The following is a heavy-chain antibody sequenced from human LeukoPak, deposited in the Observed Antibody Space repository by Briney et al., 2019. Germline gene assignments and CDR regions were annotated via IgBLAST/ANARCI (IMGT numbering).Heavy chain of an antibody. CDR3: AREVGRSSGWFDY. CDR2: ISSSGSNK. Sequence: GGSRRLSCAASGFTFSSYEMNWVRQAPGKGLEWVSYISSSGSNKYYADSVKGRFTISRDNAKNSLYLQMNSLRAEDTAVYYCAREVGRSSGWFDYWGQGTLVTVSS. V-gene: IGHV3-48*03. J-gene: IGHJ4*02. CDR1: GFTFSSYE. D-gene: IGHD6-19*01.